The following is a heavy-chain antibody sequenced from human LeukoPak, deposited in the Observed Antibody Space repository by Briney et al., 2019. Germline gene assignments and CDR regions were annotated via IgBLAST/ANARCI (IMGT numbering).Heavy chain of an antibody. CDR1: GGSISSYY. D-gene: IGHD3-3*01. CDR3: ARQGHPYYDFWSGYPGDSYYGMDV. Sequence: SETLSLTCTVSGGSISSYYWSWIRQPAGKGLEWIGYIYYSGSTNYNPSLKSRVTISVDTSKNQFSLKLSSVTAADTAVYYCARQGHPYYDFWSGYPGDSYYGMDVWGQGTTVTVSS. J-gene: IGHJ6*02. V-gene: IGHV4-59*08. CDR2: IYYSGST.